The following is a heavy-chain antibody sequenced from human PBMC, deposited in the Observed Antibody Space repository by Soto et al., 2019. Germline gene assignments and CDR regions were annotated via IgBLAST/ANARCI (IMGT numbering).Heavy chain of an antibody. J-gene: IGHJ5*02. V-gene: IGHV5-51*01. CDR3: ARQGLITIFGVEGWFDP. Sequence: GESLKISCKGSGYSFTSYWIGWVRQMPGKGLEWMGIIYPGDSDTRYSPSFQGQVTISADKSISTAYLQWSSLKASDTAMYYCARQGLITIFGVEGWFDPWGQGTLVTVSS. CDR1: GYSFTSYW. CDR2: IYPGDSDT. D-gene: IGHD3-3*01.